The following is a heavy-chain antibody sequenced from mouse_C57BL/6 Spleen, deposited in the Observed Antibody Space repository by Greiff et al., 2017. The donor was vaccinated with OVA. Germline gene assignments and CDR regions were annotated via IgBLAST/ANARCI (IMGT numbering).Heavy chain of an antibody. D-gene: IGHD1-1*01. J-gene: IGHJ4*01. CDR2: IDPETGGT. CDR3: TRGGGSSYAYAMDY. Sequence: QVQLKQSGAELVRPGASVTLSCKASGYTFTDYEMHWVKQTPVHGLEWIGAIDPETGGTAYNQKFKGKAILTADKSSSTAYMELRSLTSEDSAVYYCTRGGGSSYAYAMDYWGQGTSVTVSS. CDR1: GYTFTDYE. V-gene: IGHV1-15*01.